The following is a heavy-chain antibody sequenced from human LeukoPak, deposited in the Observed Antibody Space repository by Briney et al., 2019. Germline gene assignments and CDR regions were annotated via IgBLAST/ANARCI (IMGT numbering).Heavy chain of an antibody. CDR3: ARRSSGWYPAWFDP. CDR1: GGSITSSSYY. D-gene: IGHD6-19*01. CDR2: IYYSGSP. V-gene: IGHV4-39*07. Sequence: SETLSPTCTVSGGSITSSSYYWGWIRQPPGKGLEWIGSIYYSGSPYYNPSLKSRVTISLDTSKNQFSLKLSSVTAADTAVYYCARRSSGWYPAWFDPWGQGTLVTVSS. J-gene: IGHJ5*02.